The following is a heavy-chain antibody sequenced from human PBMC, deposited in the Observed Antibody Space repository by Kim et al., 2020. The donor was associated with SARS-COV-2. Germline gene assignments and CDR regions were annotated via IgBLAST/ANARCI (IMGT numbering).Heavy chain of an antibody. CDR3: AKAPVIPKFAVAGIIGFDY. D-gene: IGHD6-19*01. CDR2: ITVSGCTT. CDR1: GFSFGTYA. Sequence: GGSLRLSCAASGFSFGTYAMSWVRQAPGRGLELISSITVSGCTTYYADSVQGRFTISRDNSKNTLYLQMSSLRAEDTAVYYCAKAPVIPKFAVAGIIGFDYWGQGTLVTVSS. J-gene: IGHJ4*02. V-gene: IGHV3-23*01.